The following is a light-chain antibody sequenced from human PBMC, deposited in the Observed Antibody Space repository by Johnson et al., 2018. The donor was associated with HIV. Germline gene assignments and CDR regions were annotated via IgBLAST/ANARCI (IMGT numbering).Light chain of an antibody. Sequence: QSVLTQPPSVSAAPGQKVTISCSGSSSNIGNNYVSWYQQLPGTAPKLLIYDNDKRPSGIPDRFFGSKSGTSATLDITGLQTGDEADYYCGTWDSSLSARVFGTGTKVTVL. J-gene: IGLJ1*01. V-gene: IGLV1-51*01. CDR1: SSNIGNNY. CDR3: GTWDSSLSARV. CDR2: DND.